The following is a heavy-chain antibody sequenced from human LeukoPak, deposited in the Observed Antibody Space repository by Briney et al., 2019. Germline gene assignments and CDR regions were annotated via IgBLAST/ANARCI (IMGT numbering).Heavy chain of an antibody. J-gene: IGHJ4*02. V-gene: IGHV3-23*01. D-gene: IGHD4-17*01. CDR3: AKDRSGYGDYEFGY. Sequence: PGASLRLSCAASGFTFSSYAMSWVRQAPGKGLEWVSAIIGSGGSTYYTDSVKGRFTISRDNSKNTLYLQMNSLRAEDTAVYYCAKDRSGYGDYEFGYWGQGTLVTVSS. CDR1: GFTFSSYA. CDR2: IIGSGGST.